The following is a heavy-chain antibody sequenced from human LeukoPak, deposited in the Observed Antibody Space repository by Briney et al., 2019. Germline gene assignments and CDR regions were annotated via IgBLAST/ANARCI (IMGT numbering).Heavy chain of an antibody. J-gene: IGHJ4*02. Sequence: ASVKVSCKASGYTFISYGISWVRQAPGQGLVWMGWISGYNGDTHYAQKLQGRVTMTTDTSTSTAYMELRSLRSDDTAVYYCARGQGLRLWDYWGQGTLVTVSS. CDR3: ARGQGLRLWDY. CDR2: ISGYNGDT. V-gene: IGHV1-18*01. CDR1: GYTFISYG. D-gene: IGHD5-12*01.